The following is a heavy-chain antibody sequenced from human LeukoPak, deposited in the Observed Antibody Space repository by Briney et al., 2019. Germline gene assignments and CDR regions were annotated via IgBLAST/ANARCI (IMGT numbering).Heavy chain of an antibody. Sequence: PGGSLTLYCAASGFTVSGYSMNWVRPAPGQGREGSSYINNDRSSNADSVKGRFTISRDNAENSLFLQMNSLRAEDTAVYYCARDTDWSFDYWGQGILVTVSS. CDR1: GFTVSGYS. V-gene: IGHV3-48*01. D-gene: IGHD2-21*01. CDR2: INNDRSS. J-gene: IGHJ4*02. CDR3: ARDTDWSFDY.